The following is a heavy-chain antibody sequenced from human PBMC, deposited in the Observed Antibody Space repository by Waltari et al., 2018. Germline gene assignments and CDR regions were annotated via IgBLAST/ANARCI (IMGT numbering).Heavy chain of an antibody. D-gene: IGHD3-10*01. J-gene: IGHJ4*02. CDR3: GHTGRFDY. Sequence: EVQLVESGAGLVKPGGSLRRSCPASGLIFSNAWMSWVRQAPGKGLEWVGRIKSKPDGGTTDYAAPVKGRFTISRDESKNMLYLQMNRLKTEDIAVYYCGHTGRFDYWGQGTLVTVSS. CDR1: GLIFSNAW. V-gene: IGHV3-15*01. CDR2: IKSKPDGGTT.